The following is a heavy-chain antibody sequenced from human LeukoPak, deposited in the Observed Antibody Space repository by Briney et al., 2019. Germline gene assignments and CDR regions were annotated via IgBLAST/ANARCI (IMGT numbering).Heavy chain of an antibody. Sequence: GGSLRLSYAGSGFTFNIYAMNWVGQAPGKGLEWGSAMSGSGSNTYYADSVKGRFTISRDNSKNTFYLQMNSLGAEDTAVYYCAKGGDYGDWGQGTLVTVSS. J-gene: IGHJ4*02. CDR3: AKGGDYGD. V-gene: IGHV3-23*01. CDR2: MSGSGSNT. CDR1: GFTFNIYA. D-gene: IGHD4-17*01.